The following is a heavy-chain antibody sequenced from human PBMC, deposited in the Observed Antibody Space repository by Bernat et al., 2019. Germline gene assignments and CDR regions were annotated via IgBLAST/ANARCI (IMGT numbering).Heavy chain of an antibody. CDR2: IYPGSGNT. CDR3: ARYYYGSSYDYAMDY. Sequence: QVQLQQSGPELVKPGASMKISCKASGYSFTSYYIHWVKQRPGQGLEWIGWIYPGSGNTKYNEKFKGKATLTADTSSSTAYMQLSSLTSEDSAVYYCARYYYGSSYDYAMDYWGQGTSVTGSS. CDR1: GYSFTSYY. D-gene: IGHD3-22*01. V-gene: IGHV1/OR15-2*02. J-gene: IGHJ6*01.